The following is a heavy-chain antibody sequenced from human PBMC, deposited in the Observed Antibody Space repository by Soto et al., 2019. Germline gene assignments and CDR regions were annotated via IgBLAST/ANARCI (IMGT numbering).Heavy chain of an antibody. CDR3: TRFNLQWLVIDY. J-gene: IGHJ4*02. V-gene: IGHV4-30-2*02. CDR2: TYHSGNP. D-gene: IGHD6-19*01. CDR1: GDTISTGGYS. Sequence: SETLSLTCGVSGDTISTGGYSWAWIRQPPGKALEWIGHTYHSGNPYYNPSLKSRVTISVDTSRNQFSLKLSSVTPADTAVYYCTRFNLQWLVIDYWGQGTLVTVSS.